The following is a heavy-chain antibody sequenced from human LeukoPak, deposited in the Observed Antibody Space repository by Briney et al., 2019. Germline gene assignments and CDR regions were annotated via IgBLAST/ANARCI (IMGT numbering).Heavy chain of an antibody. CDR1: GFTFSNSA. V-gene: IGHV3-23*01. CDR2: ISRGGGST. Sequence: PGGSLRLSCAASGFTFSNSAMCWVRQAPGKGLEWVSGISRGGGSTYYADSVKGRFTISRDNAKNSLFLQMNSLRAEDTAVYYCARDTRYCSGGGCYVGYYFDYWGQGTLVTVSS. J-gene: IGHJ4*02. CDR3: ARDTRYCSGGGCYVGYYFDY. D-gene: IGHD2-15*01.